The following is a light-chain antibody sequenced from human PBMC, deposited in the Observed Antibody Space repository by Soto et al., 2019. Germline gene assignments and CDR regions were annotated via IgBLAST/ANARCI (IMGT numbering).Light chain of an antibody. J-gene: IGKJ5*01. CDR2: GAF. CDR1: QSVSGNY. CDR3: QQRNIWPPVT. Sequence: EIVLTQSPGTLSLSPGERATLSCRASQSVSGNYLAWYQQKPGQAPRLVIYGAFNRATGIPARFSGSGSGTDFTLTISSLEPEDFAVYYCQQRNIWPPVTFGQVTRLEI. V-gene: IGKV3-11*01.